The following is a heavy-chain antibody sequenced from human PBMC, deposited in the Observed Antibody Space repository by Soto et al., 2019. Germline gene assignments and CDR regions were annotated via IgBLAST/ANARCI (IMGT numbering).Heavy chain of an antibody. Sequence: QVQLVQSGAEVKKPGSSVKVSCKASGGTFSSYAISWVRQAPGQGLEWMGGIIPIFATANYAQKFQDRLTITADESTSTAYMELSSLRSEDTAVYYCARTYCSSTSCPYYYGMDVWGQGTTVTVSS. D-gene: IGHD2-2*01. CDR3: ARTYCSSTSCPYYYGMDV. CDR2: IIPIFATA. V-gene: IGHV1-69*01. J-gene: IGHJ6*02. CDR1: GGTFSSYA.